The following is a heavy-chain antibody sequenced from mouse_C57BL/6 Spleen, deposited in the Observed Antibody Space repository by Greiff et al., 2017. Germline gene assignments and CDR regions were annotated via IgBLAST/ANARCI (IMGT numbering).Heavy chain of an antibody. J-gene: IGHJ2*01. D-gene: IGHD1-1*01. CDR1: GFTFSSYA. CDR2: ISDGGSYT. CDR3: AREGLCYGSSDVYFGC. Sequence: DVMLVESGGGLVKPGGSLKLSCAASGFTFSSYAMSWVRQTPEKRLEWVATISDGGSYTYYPDNVKGRFTISRDNAKNNLYLQMSHLTSEDTAMYDCAREGLCYGSSDVYFGCWGNGTTLTVAS. V-gene: IGHV5-4*01.